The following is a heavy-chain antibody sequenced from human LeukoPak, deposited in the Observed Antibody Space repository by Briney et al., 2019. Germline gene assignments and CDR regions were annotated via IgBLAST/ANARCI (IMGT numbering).Heavy chain of an antibody. Sequence: PSQTLSLTCTVSGGSINSGSYYWSWIRQPAGKGLEWIGRIYTSGSTNYNPSLKSRVTISVDTSKNQFSLKLSSVTAADTAVYYCARDRKAAAAPYYFDYWGQGTLVTVSS. CDR1: GGSINSGSYY. D-gene: IGHD6-13*01. CDR2: IYTSGST. J-gene: IGHJ4*02. V-gene: IGHV4-61*02. CDR3: ARDRKAAAAPYYFDY.